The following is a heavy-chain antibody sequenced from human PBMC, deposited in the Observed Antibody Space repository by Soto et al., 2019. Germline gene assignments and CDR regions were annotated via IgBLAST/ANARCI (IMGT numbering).Heavy chain of an antibody. V-gene: IGHV5-51*01. CDR2: IYPGDSDT. J-gene: IGHJ3*02. D-gene: IGHD1-26*01. CDR3: ARHSMGAEWGAFDI. CDR1: GYSFTSYW. Sequence: GGSLRLSCKGSGYSFTSYWIGWVRQMPGKGLEWMGIIYPGDSDTRYSPPFQGQVTISTDKSISTAYLQWSSLKASDTAMYYCARHSMGAEWGAFDIWGQGTMVSVSS.